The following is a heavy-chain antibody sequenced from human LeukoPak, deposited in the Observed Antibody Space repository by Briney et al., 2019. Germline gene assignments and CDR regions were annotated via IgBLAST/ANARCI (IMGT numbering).Heavy chain of an antibody. V-gene: IGHV4-31*03. J-gene: IGHJ4*02. CDR3: ATRTVTQLGIDY. CDR2: IYYSGST. CDR1: GGSISSGGYY. D-gene: IGHD4-17*01. Sequence: SETLSLTCTVSGGSISSGGYYWSWIRQHPGKGLEWIGYIYYSGSTYYNPSLKSRVTISVDTSKNQFSLKLSSVTAADTAVYYCATRTVTQLGIDYWGQGTLVTVSS.